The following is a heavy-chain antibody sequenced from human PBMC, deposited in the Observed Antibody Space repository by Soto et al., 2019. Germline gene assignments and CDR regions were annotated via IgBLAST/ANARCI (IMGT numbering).Heavy chain of an antibody. Sequence: RGDSVTISCMGSGYSFGGYRITRVRQKQGKGLEWMGRLDPSDYQTYDSPSFLGHGPISVTKSITTVFLQWSSLRASDTARYYCARETDPRSTRGYIRWSSYYDGRDVWGQG. CDR3: ARETDPRSTRGYIRWSSYYDGRDV. D-gene: IGHD2-2*02. CDR2: LDPSDYQT. CDR1: GYSFGGYR. V-gene: IGHV5-10-1*01. J-gene: IGHJ6*02.